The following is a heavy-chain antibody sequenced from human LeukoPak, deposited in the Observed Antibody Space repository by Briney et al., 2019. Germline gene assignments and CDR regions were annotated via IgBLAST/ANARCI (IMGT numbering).Heavy chain of an antibody. J-gene: IGHJ4*02. Sequence: GGSLRLSCTASRFTFSDYGMHWVRQAPGKGLEWVAFISYDGSNKYYVDSVKGRFTISRDNSKNTLYLQMNSLRAEDTAVYYCAKTRDRGYSYGSIFTLGYWGQGTLVTVSS. CDR1: RFTFSDYG. CDR2: ISYDGSNK. CDR3: AKTRDRGYSYGSIFTLGY. D-gene: IGHD5-18*01. V-gene: IGHV3-30*18.